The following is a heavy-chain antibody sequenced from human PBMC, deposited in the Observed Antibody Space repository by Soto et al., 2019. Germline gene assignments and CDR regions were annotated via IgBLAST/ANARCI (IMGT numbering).Heavy chain of an antibody. CDR1: GYTFTSYY. CDR2: INPSGGST. Sequence: QVQLVQSGAEVKKPGASVKVSCKASGYTFTSYYMHWVRQAPGQGLEWMGIINPSGGSTSNGQKFRCRVAMPRDTSTSTVYMELSSLRSEDTAVYYCARDNRGGITIFGVVINAFDIWGQGTMVTVSS. D-gene: IGHD3-3*01. CDR3: ARDNRGGITIFGVVINAFDI. J-gene: IGHJ3*02. V-gene: IGHV1-46*01.